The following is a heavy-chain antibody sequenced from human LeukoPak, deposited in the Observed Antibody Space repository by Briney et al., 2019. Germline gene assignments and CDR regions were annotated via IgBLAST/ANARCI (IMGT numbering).Heavy chain of an antibody. Sequence: ASVKVSRKASGYTFSSYGFSWVRQAPGQGLEWMGWISAYNGNTNYAQNLQDRITMTIDTSTSTVFMELRSLTSDDTAVYYCARKALNLGALGYWGQGTLVTVSS. CDR1: GYTFSSYG. V-gene: IGHV1-18*01. CDR3: ARKALNLGALGY. CDR2: ISAYNGNT. J-gene: IGHJ4*02. D-gene: IGHD3-16*01.